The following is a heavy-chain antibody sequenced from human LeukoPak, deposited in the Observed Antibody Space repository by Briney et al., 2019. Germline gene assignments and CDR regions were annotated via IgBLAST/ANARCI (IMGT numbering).Heavy chain of an antibody. CDR3: ATAGGDRVRAPLDY. Sequence: PGGSLRLSCAVSGVSISSYAMSWVRQAPGKGLEWVSTIDGGGDSIYYADSEQGRFTISRDNSKNTVYLQMNSLRTEDTAVYYCATAGGDRVRAPLDYWGQGTLITVSS. V-gene: IGHV3-23*01. CDR1: GVSISSYA. J-gene: IGHJ4*02. CDR2: IDGGGDSI. D-gene: IGHD2-21*02.